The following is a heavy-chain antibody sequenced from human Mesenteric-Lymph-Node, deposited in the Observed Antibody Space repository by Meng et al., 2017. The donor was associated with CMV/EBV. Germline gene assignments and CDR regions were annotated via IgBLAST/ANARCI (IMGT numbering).Heavy chain of an antibody. Sequence: GSLRLSCAVYGGSFSGYYWSWIRQPPGKGLEWIGEINHSGSTNYNPSLKSRVTISVDTSKNQFSLKLSSVTAADTAVYYCARAPIYQVPDFWGQGTLVTVSS. CDR2: INHSGST. J-gene: IGHJ4*02. CDR3: ARAPIYQVPDF. D-gene: IGHD2-2*01. CDR1: GGSFSGYY. V-gene: IGHV4-34*01.